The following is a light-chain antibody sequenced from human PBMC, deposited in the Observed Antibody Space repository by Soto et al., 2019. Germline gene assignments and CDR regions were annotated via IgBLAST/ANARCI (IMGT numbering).Light chain of an antibody. Sequence: GDRVTITCRASQNVNSWVAWYPQKPGKAPKFLIYDASNLENGVPTRFSGRGSGTEFTLTISNLQPDDFATYYCQRYNSNSRTFGQGTRV. V-gene: IGKV1-5*01. J-gene: IGKJ1*01. CDR2: DAS. CDR3: QRYNSNSRT. CDR1: QNVNSW.